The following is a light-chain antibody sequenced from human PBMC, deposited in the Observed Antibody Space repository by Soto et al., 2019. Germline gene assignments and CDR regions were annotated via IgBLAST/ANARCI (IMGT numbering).Light chain of an antibody. CDR3: QQYGSSPPFT. CDR2: GAS. Sequence: EIVMTQSPATLSVSPGERATLSCRASQSVSSNLAWYQQKPGQAPRLLIYGASTRATGIPARFSGSGSGTEFTLTISRLEPEDVAVYYCQQYGSSPPFTFGPGTKVDIK. V-gene: IGKV3-15*01. J-gene: IGKJ3*01. CDR1: QSVSSN.